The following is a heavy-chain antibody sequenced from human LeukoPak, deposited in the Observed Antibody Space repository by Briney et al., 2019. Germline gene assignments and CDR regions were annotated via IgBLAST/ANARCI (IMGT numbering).Heavy chain of an antibody. CDR3: AKAGSPGGYFDY. CDR1: GFTFSSYG. D-gene: IGHD3-16*01. V-gene: IGHV3-30*18. CDR2: ISYDGSNK. J-gene: IGHJ4*02. Sequence: PGRSLRLSCAASGFTFSSYGMHWVRQAPGKGLEWVAVISYDGSNKYYADSVKGRFTISRDNSKNTLYLQMNSLRAEDTAVYYCAKAGSPGGYFDYWGQGTLVTDSS.